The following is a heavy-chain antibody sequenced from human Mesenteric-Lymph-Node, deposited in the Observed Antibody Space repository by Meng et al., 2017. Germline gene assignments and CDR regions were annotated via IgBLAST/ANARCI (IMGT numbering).Heavy chain of an antibody. V-gene: IGHV4-59*01. CDR2: IYYSGST. J-gene: IGHJ6*02. D-gene: IGHD5-24*01. CDR1: GGSISSYY. Sequence: SETLSLTCTVSGGSISSYYWSWIRQPPGKGLEWIGYIYYSGSTNYNPSLKSRVTISVDTSKNQFSLKLIYVTAADTAVYYCARDGMATIASGGLYYYYGMDVWGQGTTVTVYS. CDR3: ARDGMATIASGGLYYYYGMDV.